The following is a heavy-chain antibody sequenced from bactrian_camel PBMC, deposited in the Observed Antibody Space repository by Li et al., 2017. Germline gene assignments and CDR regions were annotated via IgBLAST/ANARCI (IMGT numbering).Heavy chain of an antibody. CDR3: ASAVVPGYGDTWHGAYEYNY. J-gene: IGHJ4*01. Sequence: VQLVESGGGLVQPGGSLRLSCAASGFTFSSYAMSWVRQAPGKGLEWVSGINSLGGSTYYADSVKGRFTISRDNAKNTLYLQLNGLKAEDTAQYYCASAVVPGYGDTWHGAYEYNYWGQGTQVTVS. CDR1: GFTFSSYA. D-gene: IGHD2*01. V-gene: IGHV3S31*01. CDR2: INSLGGST.